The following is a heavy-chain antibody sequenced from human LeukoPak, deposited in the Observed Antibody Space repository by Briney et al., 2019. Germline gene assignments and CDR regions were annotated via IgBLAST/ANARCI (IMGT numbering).Heavy chain of an antibody. CDR3: ARTNYYESSGYYYSYNAEYLQH. CDR2: VNSDGSST. D-gene: IGHD3-22*01. V-gene: IGHV3-74*01. Sequence: GGSLRLSCAASGFTLSSYWMHWVRQAPGKGLVWVSRVNSDGSSTSYADSVKGRFTISRDNAKNTLYLQMNSLRAEDTAVYYCARTNYYESSGYYYSYNAEYLQHWGQGTLVTVSS. CDR1: GFTLSSYW. J-gene: IGHJ1*01.